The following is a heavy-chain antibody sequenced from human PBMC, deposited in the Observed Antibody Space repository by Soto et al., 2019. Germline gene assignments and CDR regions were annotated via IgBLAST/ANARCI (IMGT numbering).Heavy chain of an antibody. CDR2: LYDTDGT. V-gene: IGHV3-53*01. Sequence: DVQLVASGGGLVQPGGSLRLSCAALGLTVRDKKYITWVRQAPGTGLEWVSALYDTDGTYYADSAWGRFIMSSGSSTTIIHLQMNSLGPDSTAVSYWVSWLERVHAVDIWGLGKVVTVSS. D-gene: IGHD1-1*01. CDR1: GLTVRDKKY. J-gene: IGHJ3*02. CDR3: VSWLERVHAVDI.